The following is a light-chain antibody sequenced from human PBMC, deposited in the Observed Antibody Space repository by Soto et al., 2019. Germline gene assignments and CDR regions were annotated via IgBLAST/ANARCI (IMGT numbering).Light chain of an antibody. J-gene: IGKJ3*01. Sequence: EIVMTQSPATLSLSPGERATLSCRASQSVNSNSLAWFQLKPGQAPRVLIYGASSRATGIPDRFSGSGSGTDFTLTISRLEPEDFAVYYCQQWFTFGPGTKVDIK. CDR2: GAS. CDR3: QQWFT. CDR1: QSVNSNS. V-gene: IGKV3-20*01.